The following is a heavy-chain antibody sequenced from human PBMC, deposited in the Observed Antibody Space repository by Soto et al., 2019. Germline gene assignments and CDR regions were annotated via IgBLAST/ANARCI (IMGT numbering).Heavy chain of an antibody. J-gene: IGHJ3*01. D-gene: IGHD2-8*01. Sequence: EVQLVESGGGLVQPGGSLTLSCTASGFSVSNNFMKWVRQAPGKGLEWVSLIFSGGDTRYADFVRGRFTISRDNSKNTVYLQINSLRVEDAAVYYCARDGGPHRTNGVWGQGTMVTVSS. CDR1: GFSVSNNF. CDR3: ARDGGPHRTNGV. V-gene: IGHV3-66*01. CDR2: IFSGGDT.